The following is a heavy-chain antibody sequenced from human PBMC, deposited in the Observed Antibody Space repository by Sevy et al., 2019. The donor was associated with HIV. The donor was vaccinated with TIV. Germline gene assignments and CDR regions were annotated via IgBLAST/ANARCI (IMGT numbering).Heavy chain of an antibody. CDR1: GFTFNSYT. D-gene: IGHD3-10*01. CDR2: ISFSSNYI. Sequence: GGSLRLSCAASGFTFNSYTMNWVRQAPGKGLEWVSSISFSSNYIYYADSVKGRFTISRDNAQNSLYQQMNSLRAEDTAIYYCAKPYGSGSWEAFDIWGQGTMVTVSS. CDR3: AKPYGSGSWEAFDI. J-gene: IGHJ3*02. V-gene: IGHV3-21*01.